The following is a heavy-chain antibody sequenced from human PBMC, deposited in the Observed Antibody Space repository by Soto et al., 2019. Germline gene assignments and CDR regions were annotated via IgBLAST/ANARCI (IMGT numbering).Heavy chain of an antibody. V-gene: IGHV3-30*18. Sequence: QVQLVESGGGVVQPGRSLRLSCAASGFTFSSYGMHWVRQAPGKGLEWVAVISYDGSNKYYADSVKGRFTISRDNSKNTLYLQMNSLRAEDTAVYYCAKDRGGQWLEYDALDIWGQGTMVTVSS. D-gene: IGHD6-19*01. CDR3: AKDRGGQWLEYDALDI. CDR2: ISYDGSNK. CDR1: GFTFSSYG. J-gene: IGHJ3*02.